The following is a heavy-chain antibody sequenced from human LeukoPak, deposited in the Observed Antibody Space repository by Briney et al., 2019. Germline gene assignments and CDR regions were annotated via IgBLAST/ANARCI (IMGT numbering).Heavy chain of an antibody. CDR1: GGTFSSYA. V-gene: IGHV1-69*04. CDR2: IIPILGIA. CDR3: ARERDYDSSGYTDY. D-gene: IGHD3-22*01. Sequence: SVKVSCKASGGTFSSYAISWVRQAPGRGLEWMGRIIPILGIANYAQKFQGRVTITADKSTSTAYMELSSLRSEDAAVYYCARERDYDSSGYTDYWGQGTLVTVSS. J-gene: IGHJ4*02.